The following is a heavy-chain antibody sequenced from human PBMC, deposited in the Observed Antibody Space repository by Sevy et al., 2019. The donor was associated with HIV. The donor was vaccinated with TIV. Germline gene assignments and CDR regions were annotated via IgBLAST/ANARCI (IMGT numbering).Heavy chain of an antibody. CDR2: INAGNGNT. V-gene: IGHV1-3*01. CDR3: ARAATIRDRTRGYYFDY. Sequence: ASVKVSCKASGYTFTSYAMHWVRQAPGQRLEWMGWINAGNGNTKYSQKFQGRVTITRDTSASTDYMELSSLRSEDTAVYYCARAATIRDRTRGYYFDYWGQGTLVTVSS. D-gene: IGHD5-12*01. J-gene: IGHJ4*02. CDR1: GYTFTSYA.